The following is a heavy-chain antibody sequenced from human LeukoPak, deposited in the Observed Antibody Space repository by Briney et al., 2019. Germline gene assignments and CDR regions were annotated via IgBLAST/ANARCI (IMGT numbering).Heavy chain of an antibody. Sequence: KASETLSLTCTVSGGSISSYYWSWIRQPPGTGLEWIGYAYYSGHTNYNSSLKSRVTMSLDTSKSQFSLRLSSVTAADTAVYFCARHPFATPFDYWGPGTLVTVSS. CDR2: AYYSGHT. D-gene: IGHD2-15*01. CDR3: ARHPFATPFDY. CDR1: GGSISSYY. V-gene: IGHV4-59*08. J-gene: IGHJ4*02.